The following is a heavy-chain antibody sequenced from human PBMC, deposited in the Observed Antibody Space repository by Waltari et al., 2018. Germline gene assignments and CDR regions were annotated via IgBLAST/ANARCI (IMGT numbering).Heavy chain of an antibody. V-gene: IGHV4-34*01. CDR1: GGSFSGYY. Sequence: QVQLQQWGAGLLKPSETLSLTCAVYGGSFSGYYWSWIRQPPGKGLEWIGEINHSGSTNYNPSRKSRVTISVDTSKNQFSLKLSSVTAADTAVYYCARELGRSGWYPNAGYFQHWGQGTLVTVSS. D-gene: IGHD6-19*01. CDR3: ARELGRSGWYPNAGYFQH. J-gene: IGHJ1*01. CDR2: INHSGST.